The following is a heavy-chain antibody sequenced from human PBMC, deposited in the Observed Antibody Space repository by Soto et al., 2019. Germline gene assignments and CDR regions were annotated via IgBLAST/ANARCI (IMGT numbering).Heavy chain of an antibody. CDR2: LSNNGSNK. J-gene: IGHJ4*02. CDR1: GFTFSNYG. V-gene: IGHV3-30*18. Sequence: QVQLVESGGGVVQPGMSLSLSCAASGFTFSNYGMHWVRQAPGKGLEWVTHLSNNGSNKSYAASVKGRFIISRDNSKNTLYLQMTSLMAEDTAVYYCAKDGAYSGTYHLEYWGQGTLVTVSS. CDR3: AKDGAYSGTYHLEY. D-gene: IGHD1-26*01.